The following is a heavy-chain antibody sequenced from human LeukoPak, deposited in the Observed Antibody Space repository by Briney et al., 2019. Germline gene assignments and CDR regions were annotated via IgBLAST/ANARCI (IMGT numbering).Heavy chain of an antibody. CDR2: ITSSSTYM. J-gene: IGHJ6*03. Sequence: GGSLRLSCAASGFTFSSNSMNWVRQAPGKGLEWVSSITSSSTYMYDADSVKGRFTISRDNAGNSLYLQMNSLRAEDTAVYYCARDPYSGSYWNYYYYYMDVWGKGTTVTISS. CDR1: GFTFSSNS. D-gene: IGHD1-26*01. CDR3: ARDPYSGSYWNYYYYYMDV. V-gene: IGHV3-21*01.